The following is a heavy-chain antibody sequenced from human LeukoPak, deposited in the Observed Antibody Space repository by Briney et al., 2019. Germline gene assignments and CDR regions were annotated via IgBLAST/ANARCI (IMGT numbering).Heavy chain of an antibody. V-gene: IGHV3-23*01. CDR3: AKDPHYGDSTHGYYYYYMDV. CDR2: ISGSGGST. Sequence: PGGSLRLSCAASGFTLSSYAMSWVRQALGKGLGWVSAISGSGGSTYYADSVKGRFTISRDNSKNTLYLQMNSLRAEDTAVYYCAKDPHYGDSTHGYYYYYMDVWGKGTTVTVSS. CDR1: GFTLSSYA. J-gene: IGHJ6*03. D-gene: IGHD4-17*01.